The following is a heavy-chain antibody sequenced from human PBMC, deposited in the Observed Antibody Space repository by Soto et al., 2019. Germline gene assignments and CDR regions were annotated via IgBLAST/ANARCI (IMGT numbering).Heavy chain of an antibody. CDR3: ARKYGGLDY. J-gene: IGHJ4*02. V-gene: IGHV3-20*04. D-gene: IGHD4-17*01. CDR2: ITGNGGNT. Sequence: EVQLVESGGGVVRPGGSLRLSCAASGFRFNDHDMSWVRQAPGKGLEWVSEITGNGGNTGYADSVKGRFTIFRDNAKNSLLLQMNSLRAQDTALYYCARKYGGLDYWGQGSLVTVSS. CDR1: GFRFNDHD.